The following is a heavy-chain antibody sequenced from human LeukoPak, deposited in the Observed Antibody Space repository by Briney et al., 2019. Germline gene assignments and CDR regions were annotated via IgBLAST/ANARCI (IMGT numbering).Heavy chain of an antibody. Sequence: ASVKVSCKASGYTFTSYAMNWVRQAPGQGLVWMGWINTNTGNPMFAQGLTGRFVFSLDTSVSTAYLQISSLKAEDTAVYYCARVALNYDFWSGYSGDGAFDIWGQGTMVTVSS. V-gene: IGHV7-4-1*02. D-gene: IGHD3-3*01. J-gene: IGHJ3*02. CDR1: GYTFTSYA. CDR2: INTNTGNP. CDR3: ARVALNYDFWSGYSGDGAFDI.